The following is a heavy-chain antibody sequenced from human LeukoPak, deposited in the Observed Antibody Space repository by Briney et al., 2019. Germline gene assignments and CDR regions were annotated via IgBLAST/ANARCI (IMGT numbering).Heavy chain of an antibody. CDR2: ISGSGGST. Sequence: GGSPRLSCAASGFTFSSYAMSWVRQAPGKGLEWVSGISGSGGSTYYADSVKGRFTISRDNSKNTLYLQMNSLRAEDTAVYYCAKFTSVVPLFDYWGQGTLVTVSS. D-gene: IGHD3-22*01. V-gene: IGHV3-23*01. CDR1: GFTFSSYA. J-gene: IGHJ4*02. CDR3: AKFTSVVPLFDY.